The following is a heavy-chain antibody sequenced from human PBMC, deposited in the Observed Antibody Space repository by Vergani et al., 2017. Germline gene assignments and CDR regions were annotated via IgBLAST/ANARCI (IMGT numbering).Heavy chain of an antibody. V-gene: IGHV3-48*03. Sequence: EVQLVESGGGLVQPGGSLRLSCAASGFTFSSYAMNWVRQAPGKGLEWVSYISSSGSTIYYADSVKGRFTISRDNATNSLYLRMNSLRAEDTAVYYCARDSASPFDYWGEGTLVTVSS. CDR2: ISSSGSTI. CDR1: GFTFSSYA. J-gene: IGHJ4*02. CDR3: ARDSASPFDY. D-gene: IGHD6-25*01.